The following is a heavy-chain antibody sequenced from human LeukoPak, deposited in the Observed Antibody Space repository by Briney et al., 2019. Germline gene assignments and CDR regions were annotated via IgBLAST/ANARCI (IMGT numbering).Heavy chain of an antibody. D-gene: IGHD1-1*01. CDR3: ARAGFALAPHRGTPFDY. V-gene: IGHV4-4*07. Sequence: SETLSLTCTVSGGSLSSYYWSWIRQPAGKGLECIGPIYTTGNTNYNPSLKSRFTMSVDTSKNQFSLKLTSVTAADTAVYYCARAGFALAPHRGTPFDYWGQGKLVTVSS. J-gene: IGHJ4*02. CDR1: GGSLSSYY. CDR2: IYTTGNT.